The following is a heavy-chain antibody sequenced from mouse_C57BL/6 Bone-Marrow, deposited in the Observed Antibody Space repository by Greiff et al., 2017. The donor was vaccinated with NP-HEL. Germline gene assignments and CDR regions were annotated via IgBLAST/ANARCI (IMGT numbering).Heavy chain of an antibody. CDR2: INPNNGGT. J-gene: IGHJ3*01. CDR1: GYTFTDYY. V-gene: IGHV1-26*01. D-gene: IGHD2-1*01. CDR3: TGGYGNYPAY. Sequence: VQLQQSGPELVKPGASVKISCKASGYTFTDYYMNWVKQSHGKSLEWIGDINPNNGGTSYNQKFKGKATLTVDKSSSTAYMELRSLTSEDSAVYYCTGGYGNYPAYWGQGTLVTVSA.